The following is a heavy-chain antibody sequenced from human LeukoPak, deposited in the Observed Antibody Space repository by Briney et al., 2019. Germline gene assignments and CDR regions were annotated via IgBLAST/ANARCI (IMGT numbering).Heavy chain of an antibody. CDR2: INHSGST. Sequence: SETLSLTCAVYGGSFSGHYWSWIRQPPGKGLEWIWEINHSGSTNNNPSPKSRVTISVDTSKTQFSLKLRSVTAADTAVDYCARGVRGSGWYGSLFGYWGQGTLVTVSS. J-gene: IGHJ4*02. CDR3: ARGVRGSGWYGSLFGY. V-gene: IGHV4-34*01. CDR1: GGSFSGHY. D-gene: IGHD6-19*01.